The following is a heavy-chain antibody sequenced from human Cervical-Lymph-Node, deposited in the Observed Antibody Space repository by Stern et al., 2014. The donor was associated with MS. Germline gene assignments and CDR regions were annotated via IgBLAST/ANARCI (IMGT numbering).Heavy chain of an antibody. J-gene: IGHJ4*02. Sequence: VQLVESGGGVVQPGRSLRLSCAASGFTFSSYGMHWVRQAPGQGLEWVAVISNDGSNKYYADSLKGRFTISRDNSKNTLYLEMNSLRVEDTAVYYCATSPRGGYDSQIDFWGQGTLVTVSS. V-gene: IGHV3-30*03. D-gene: IGHD5-12*01. CDR3: ATSPRGGYDSQIDF. CDR1: GFTFSSYG. CDR2: ISNDGSNK.